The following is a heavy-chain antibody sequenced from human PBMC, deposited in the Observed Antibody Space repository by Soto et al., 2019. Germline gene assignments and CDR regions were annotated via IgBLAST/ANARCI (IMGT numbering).Heavy chain of an antibody. CDR1: GYTFTSYG. D-gene: IGHD6-13*01. J-gene: IGHJ6*02. V-gene: IGHV1-18*01. CDR3: ARGEAAAATNYYGMDV. CDR2: ISAYNGNT. Sequence: ASVKVSCKASGYTFTSYGISRVRQAPGQGLEWMGWISAYNGNTNYAQKLQGRVTMTTDTSTSTAYMELRSLRSDDTAVYYCARGEAAAATNYYGMDVWGQGTTVTVS.